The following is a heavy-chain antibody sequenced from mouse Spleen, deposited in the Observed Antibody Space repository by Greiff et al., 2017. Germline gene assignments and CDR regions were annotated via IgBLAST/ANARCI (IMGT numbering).Heavy chain of an antibody. CDR3: ARPLDRYEDAMDY. CDR1: GFSLTSYG. CDR2: IWSGGST. D-gene: IGHD2-14*01. V-gene: IGHV2-2*01. Sequence: QVQLQQSGPGLVQPSQSLSITCTVSGFSLTSYGVHWVRQSPGKGLEWLGVIWSGGSTDYNAAFISRLSISKDNSKSQVFFKMNSLQADDTAIYYCARPLDRYEDAMDYWGQGTSVTVSS. J-gene: IGHJ4*01.